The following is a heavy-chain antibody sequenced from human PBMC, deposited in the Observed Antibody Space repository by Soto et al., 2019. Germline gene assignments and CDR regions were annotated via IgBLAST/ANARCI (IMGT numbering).Heavy chain of an antibody. D-gene: IGHD3-10*01. J-gene: IGHJ6*02. CDR3: ARARITMVREVIKYNMDV. CDR2: IYNSGST. CDR1: GGSISTYY. Sequence: SETLSLTCTVSGGSISTYYWGWIRRPPGKXLEWIGYIYNSGSTHSNPSLQSRVTISVDTSKNQFSLKLSSVTAADTAIYYCARARITMVREVIKYNMDVWGQGTTVTVSS. V-gene: IGHV4-59*01.